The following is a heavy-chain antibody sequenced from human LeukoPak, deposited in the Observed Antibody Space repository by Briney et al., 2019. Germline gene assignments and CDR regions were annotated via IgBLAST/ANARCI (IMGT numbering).Heavy chain of an antibody. D-gene: IGHD3-22*01. CDR1: GFTFSNAW. J-gene: IGHJ4*02. CDR2: IKSKTDGGTT. V-gene: IGHV3-15*01. Sequence: GGSLRLSCAASGFTFSNAWMSWVRQAPGKGLEWVGRIKSKTDGGTTDYAAPVKGRFTISRDDSKNTLYLQVNSLKTEDTAVYYCITFSMVVVVNNEWGQGTPVTGSS. CDR3: ITFSMVVVVNNE.